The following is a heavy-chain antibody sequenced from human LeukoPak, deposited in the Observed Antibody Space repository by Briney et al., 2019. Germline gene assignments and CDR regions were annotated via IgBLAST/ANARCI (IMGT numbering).Heavy chain of an antibody. D-gene: IGHD6-13*01. Sequence: PGRSLRLSCAASGFTFSSYAMHWVRQAPGKGLEWVAVISYDGSNKYYADSVKGRFTISRDSSKNTLYLQMNSLRAEDTAVYYCARDLLAAAGTFWFDPWGQGTLVTVSS. V-gene: IGHV3-30*04. CDR3: ARDLLAAAGTFWFDP. J-gene: IGHJ5*02. CDR1: GFTFSSYA. CDR2: ISYDGSNK.